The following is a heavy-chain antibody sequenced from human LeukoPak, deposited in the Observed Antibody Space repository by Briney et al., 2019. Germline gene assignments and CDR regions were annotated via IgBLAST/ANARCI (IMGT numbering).Heavy chain of an antibody. D-gene: IGHD3-9*01. J-gene: IGHJ4*02. CDR2: ISSSGSTI. Sequence: PGGSLRLSCAASGFTFSSYEMNWVRQAPGKGLEWASYISSSGSTIYYADSVKGRSTISRDNAKNSLYLQMNSLRAEHTAVYYCARGLYYDILTGSHRVGYYWGQGTLVTVSS. CDR1: GFTFSSYE. CDR3: ARGLYYDILTGSHRVGYY. V-gene: IGHV3-48*03.